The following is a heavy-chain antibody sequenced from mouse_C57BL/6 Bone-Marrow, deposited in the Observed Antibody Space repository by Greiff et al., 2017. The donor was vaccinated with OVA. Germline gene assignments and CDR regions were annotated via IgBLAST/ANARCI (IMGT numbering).Heavy chain of an antibody. Sequence: EVKLMESGPGMVKPSQSLSLTCTVTGYSITSGYDWHWIRHFPGNKLEWMGYISYSGSTNYNPSLKSRISITHDTSKNHFFLKLNSVTTEDTATYYCARGDYGSRHWYFDVWGTGTTVTVSS. D-gene: IGHD1-1*01. V-gene: IGHV3-1*01. CDR3: ARGDYGSRHWYFDV. J-gene: IGHJ1*03. CDR1: GYSITSGYD. CDR2: ISYSGST.